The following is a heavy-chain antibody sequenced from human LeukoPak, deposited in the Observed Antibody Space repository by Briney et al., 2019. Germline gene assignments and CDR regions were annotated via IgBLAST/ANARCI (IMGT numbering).Heavy chain of an antibody. CDR2: INPNSGGT. J-gene: IGHJ4*02. CDR1: GYTFTGYY. CDR3: ARDPTFRGVISTPGH. Sequence: GASVKVSCKASGYTFTGYYMHWVRQAPGQGLEWMGWINPNSGGTNYAQKFQGRVTKTRDTSISTAYMELSRLRSDDTAVYYCARDPTFRGVISTPGHWGQGTLVTVSS. D-gene: IGHD3-10*01. V-gene: IGHV1-2*02.